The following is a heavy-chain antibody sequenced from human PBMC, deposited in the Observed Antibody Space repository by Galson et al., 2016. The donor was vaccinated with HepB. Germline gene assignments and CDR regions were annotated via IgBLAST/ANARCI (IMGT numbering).Heavy chain of an antibody. D-gene: IGHD6-19*01. J-gene: IGHJ4*02. CDR3: AKDREWLESCYFDF. CDR1: GFNFSKYA. V-gene: IGHV3-23*01. CDR2: MSGSGVRT. Sequence: SLRLSCAASGFNFSKYAMSWVRQAPGKGLEWVSAMSGSGVRTHYADSGNGRFTISRDNSKNTLYLQMNSRRAEDTAVYYCAKDREWLESCYFDFWGQGTLVTVSS.